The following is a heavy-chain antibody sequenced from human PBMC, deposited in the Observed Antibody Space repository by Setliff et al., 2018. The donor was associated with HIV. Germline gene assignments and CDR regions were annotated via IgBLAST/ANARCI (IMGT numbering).Heavy chain of an antibody. V-gene: IGHV4-59*08. Sequence: PSETLSLTCTVSGGSISNYYYSWIRQSPGKGLEWIGYIYHSGSTNYNPSLKSRVAISVDTSKNQFSLRMSSVTAADTAVYYCASQPYDSRSFGWFDPWGQGTLVTVSS. CDR2: IYHSGST. D-gene: IGHD3-10*01. J-gene: IGHJ5*02. CDR1: GGSISNYY. CDR3: ASQPYDSRSFGWFDP.